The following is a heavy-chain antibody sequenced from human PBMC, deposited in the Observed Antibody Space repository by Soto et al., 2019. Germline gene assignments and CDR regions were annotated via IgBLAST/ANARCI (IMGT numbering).Heavy chain of an antibody. CDR1: GGSFSGYY. Sequence: SETLSLTCAVYGGSFSGYYWSWIRQPPGKGLEWIGEINHSGSTNYNPSLKSRVTISVDTSKNQFSLKLSSVTAADTAVYYCARGHAGAHWFDPWGQGTLVTVS. CDR3: ARGHAGAHWFDP. CDR2: INHSGST. J-gene: IGHJ5*02. V-gene: IGHV4-34*01.